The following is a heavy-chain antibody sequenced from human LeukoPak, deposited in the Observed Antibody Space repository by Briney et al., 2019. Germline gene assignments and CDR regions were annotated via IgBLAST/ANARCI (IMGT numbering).Heavy chain of an antibody. J-gene: IGHJ4*02. V-gene: IGHV4-34*01. CDR3: ARGPLRGDGYNYHDY. CDR2: INHSGST. CDR1: GGSFSGYY. Sequence: SETLSLTCAVYGGSFSGYYWSWIRQPPGKGLEWIGEINHSGSTNYNPSLKSRVTISVDTSKNQFSLKLSSVTAADTAVYYCARGPLRGDGYNYHDYWGQGTLATVSS. D-gene: IGHD5-24*01.